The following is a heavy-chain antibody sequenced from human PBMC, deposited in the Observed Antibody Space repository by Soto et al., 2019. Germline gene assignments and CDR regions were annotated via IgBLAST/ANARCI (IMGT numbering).Heavy chain of an antibody. D-gene: IGHD6-19*01. CDR3: ARSDGSSGWANYFDY. Sequence: VQLVESGGGVVQPGRSLRLSCAASGFTFSSYAMHWVRQAPGKGLEWVAVISYDGSNKYYADSVKGRFTISRDNSKNTLYLQMNSLRAEDTAVYYCARSDGSSGWANYFDYWGQGTLVTVSS. CDR1: GFTFSSYA. CDR2: ISYDGSNK. V-gene: IGHV3-30-3*01. J-gene: IGHJ4*02.